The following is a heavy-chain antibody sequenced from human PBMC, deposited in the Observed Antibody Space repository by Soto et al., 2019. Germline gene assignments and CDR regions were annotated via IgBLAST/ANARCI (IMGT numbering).Heavy chain of an antibody. J-gene: IGHJ6*02. CDR1: GGSISSSSYY. V-gene: IGHV4-39*01. D-gene: IGHD3-22*01. CDR2: IYYSGST. CDR3: ARNYYDSSGYYPPGGMDV. Sequence: PSETLSLTCTVSGGSISSSSYYWGWIRQPPGKGLEWIGSIYYSGSTYYNPSLRSRVTISVDTSKNQLSLKLSSVTAADTAVYYCARNYYDSSGYYPPGGMDVWGQGTTVTVSS.